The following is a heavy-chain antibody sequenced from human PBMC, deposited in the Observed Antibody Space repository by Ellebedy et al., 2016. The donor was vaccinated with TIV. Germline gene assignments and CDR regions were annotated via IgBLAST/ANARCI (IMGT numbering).Heavy chain of an antibody. V-gene: IGHV3-30*03. D-gene: IGHD3-10*01. CDR3: APGGTNKVKKGFAY. CDR2: ISNDGRSK. J-gene: IGHJ4*02. CDR1: GFTFSDYG. Sequence: PGGSLRLSCVASGFTFSDYGMHWARQAPGKGLECVSNISNDGRSKKHSDSVRGRFTISRDNSESTLYLQMDNLRPDDTAVYYCAPGGTNKVKKGFAYWGQGTLVTVSS.